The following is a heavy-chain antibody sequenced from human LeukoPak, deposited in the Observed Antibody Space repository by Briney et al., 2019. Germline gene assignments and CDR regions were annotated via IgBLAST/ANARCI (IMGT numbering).Heavy chain of an antibody. CDR3: ARYLGIEQLVDY. V-gene: IGHV1-2*02. J-gene: IGHJ4*02. D-gene: IGHD6-6*01. CDR2: INPNSGGT. CDR1: GYTFTGYY. Sequence: ASVKVSCKAFGYTFTGYYMHWVRQAPGQGLEWMGWINPNSGGTNYAQKFQGRVTMTRDTSISTAYMELSRLRSDDTAVYYCARYLGIEQLVDYWGQGTLVTVSS.